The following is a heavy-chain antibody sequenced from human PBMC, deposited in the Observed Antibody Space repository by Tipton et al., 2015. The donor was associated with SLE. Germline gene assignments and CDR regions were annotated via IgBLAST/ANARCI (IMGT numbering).Heavy chain of an antibody. CDR2: IYYSGST. CDR1: GGSISSYY. Sequence: TLSLTRTVSGGSISSYYWSWIRQPPGKGLEWIGYIYYSGSTNYNPSLKSRVTISVDTSKNQFSLKLSSVTAADTAVYYCAGYGDYEGDYWGQGTLVTVSS. D-gene: IGHD4-17*01. V-gene: IGHV4-59*08. J-gene: IGHJ4*02. CDR3: AGYGDYEGDY.